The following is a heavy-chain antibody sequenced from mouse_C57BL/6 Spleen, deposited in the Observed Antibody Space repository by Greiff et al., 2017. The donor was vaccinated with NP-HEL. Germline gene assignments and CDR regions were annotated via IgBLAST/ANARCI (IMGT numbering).Heavy chain of an antibody. CDR3: ARGGITTVVATRVYYYAMDY. Sequence: QVQLQQSGPELVKPGASVKISCKASGYAFSSSWMNWVKQRPGKGLEWIGRIYPGDGDTNYNGKFKGKATLTADKSSSTAYMQLSSLTSEDSAVYFCARGGITTVVATRVYYYAMDYWGQGTSVTVSS. D-gene: IGHD1-1*01. CDR1: GYAFSSSW. V-gene: IGHV1-82*01. CDR2: IYPGDGDT. J-gene: IGHJ4*01.